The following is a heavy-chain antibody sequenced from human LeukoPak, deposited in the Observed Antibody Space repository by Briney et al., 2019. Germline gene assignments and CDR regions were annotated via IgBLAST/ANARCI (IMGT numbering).Heavy chain of an antibody. D-gene: IGHD3-10*01. Sequence: SGGSLRLSCTASGFSFSDYNMNWVRQAPGKGLEWVSSISRSNTYMYYADSVKGRFTISRDNAKKSLYLQMSSLRAEDTAVYYCGRDDGSGSYANFYYYYHYMDVWGKGTTVTVS. V-gene: IGHV3-21*01. CDR1: GFSFSDYN. J-gene: IGHJ6*03. CDR2: ISRSNTYM. CDR3: GRDDGSGSYANFYYYYHYMDV.